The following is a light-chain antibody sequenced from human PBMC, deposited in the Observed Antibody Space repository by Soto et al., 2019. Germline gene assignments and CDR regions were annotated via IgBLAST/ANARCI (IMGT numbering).Light chain of an antibody. Sequence: QLVLTQSSSASASLGSSVKLTCILSSGHSTYIIAWHQQQPGKAPRFLMTLDRSGSYNRGSGVPDRFSGSSSWADRYLTISNLQFEDEGDYYCETWYSNTHKVFGGGTKVTVL. V-gene: IGLV4-60*02. CDR1: SGHSTYI. CDR3: ETWYSNTHKV. J-gene: IGLJ3*02. CDR2: LDRSGSY.